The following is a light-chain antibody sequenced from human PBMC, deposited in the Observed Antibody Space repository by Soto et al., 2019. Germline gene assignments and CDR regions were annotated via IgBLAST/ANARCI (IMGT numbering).Light chain of an antibody. CDR3: QQYETYSPLT. CDR2: EAS. CDR1: QTINNW. V-gene: IGKV1-5*03. Sequence: DFQMTQSPSTLSASVGDRVTITCRASQTINNWLAWYQQKPGKAPKLLIYEASTLQSGVPSRFSGSGSGTEFILTISSLQPDDFATYYCQQYETYSPLTFGGGTKVDIK. J-gene: IGKJ4*01.